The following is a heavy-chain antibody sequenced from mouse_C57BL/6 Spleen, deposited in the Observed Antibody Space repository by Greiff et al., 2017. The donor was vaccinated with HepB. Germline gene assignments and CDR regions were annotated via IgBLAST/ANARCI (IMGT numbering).Heavy chain of an antibody. D-gene: IGHD2-2*01. CDR1: GYTFTSYW. Sequence: QVQLQQPGAELVRPGSSVKLSCKASGYTFTSYWMHWVKQRPIQGLEGIGNIDPSDSETHYNQKFKDKATLTVDKSSSTAYLQLSSLTSEDSAVYYCARSGGYGYDEDYAMDYWGQGTSVTVSS. J-gene: IGHJ4*01. CDR3: ARSGGYGYDEDYAMDY. V-gene: IGHV1-52*01. CDR2: IDPSDSET.